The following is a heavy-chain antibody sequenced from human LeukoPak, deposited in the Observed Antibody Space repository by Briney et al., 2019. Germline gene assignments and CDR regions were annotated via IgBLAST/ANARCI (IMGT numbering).Heavy chain of an antibody. J-gene: IGHJ4*02. CDR2: ISGDGGST. CDR1: GFTFDDYA. V-gene: IGHV3-43*02. D-gene: IGHD1-1*01. Sequence: PGGSLRLSCAASGFTFDDYAMHWVRQAPGKGLEWVSLISGDGGSTYYADSVKGRFTISRDNAKNSLYLQMDSLRAEDTAVYYCARSKRGYPYYFEYWGQGTLVTVSS. CDR3: ARSKRGYPYYFEY.